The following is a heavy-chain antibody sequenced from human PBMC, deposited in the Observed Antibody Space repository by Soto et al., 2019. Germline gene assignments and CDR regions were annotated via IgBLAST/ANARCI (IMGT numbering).Heavy chain of an antibody. CDR1: GGSISSGGYF. Sequence: PSETLSLTCTVSGGSISSGGYFWSWVRQHPGKGLEWIGNIYYSGRTYYNPSLKSRVTISVDTSKNQFSLKLSSVTAAYTAVYYCARFAKEENPKVGSWYYFDYWGQGTRVTVSS. CDR3: ARFAKEENPKVGSWYYFDY. V-gene: IGHV4-31*03. D-gene: IGHD6-13*01. CDR2: IYYSGRT. J-gene: IGHJ4*02.